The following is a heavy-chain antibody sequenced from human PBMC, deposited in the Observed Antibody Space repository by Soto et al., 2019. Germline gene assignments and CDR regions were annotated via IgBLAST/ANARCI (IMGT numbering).Heavy chain of an antibody. Sequence: ASVKVSCKASGYTFTRYYIHWVRQAPGQGLEWIGIIKPTGGSTTYAQNFQGRVTLTRDTSASTVYMELSSLRFEDTAVYYCARKAPYSSGWYDTFDIWGQGTMVTVSS. CDR3: ARKAPYSSGWYDTFDI. J-gene: IGHJ3*02. V-gene: IGHV1-46*01. CDR1: GYTFTRYY. CDR2: IKPTGGST. D-gene: IGHD6-19*01.